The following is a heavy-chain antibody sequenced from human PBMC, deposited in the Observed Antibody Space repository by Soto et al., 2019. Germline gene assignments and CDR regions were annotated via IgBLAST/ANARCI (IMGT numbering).Heavy chain of an antibody. Sequence: ASVKVSCKASGYTFTGYYMHWVRQAPGQGLEWMGWINPNSGGTNYAQKFQGRVTMTRDTSISTAYMELSRLRSDDTAVYYCARDAIAVAGTFQDYWGQGTLVTAPQ. CDR2: INPNSGGT. D-gene: IGHD6-19*01. CDR3: ARDAIAVAGTFQDY. J-gene: IGHJ4*02. V-gene: IGHV1-2*02. CDR1: GYTFTGYY.